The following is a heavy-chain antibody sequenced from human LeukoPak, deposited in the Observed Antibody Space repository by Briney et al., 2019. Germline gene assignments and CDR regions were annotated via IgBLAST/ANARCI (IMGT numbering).Heavy chain of an antibody. CDR1: GGSISSSSYY. CDR2: IYYSGST. J-gene: IGHJ6*03. D-gene: IGHD3-22*01. Sequence: SETLSLTCTVSGGSISSSSYYWGWIRQPPGKGLEWIGSIYYSGSTYYNPSLKSRVTISVDTSKNQFSLKLSSVTAADTAVYYCARDHYYDSSGYYYDYYYYMDVWGKGTTVTVSS. CDR3: ARDHYYDSSGYYYDYYYYMDV. V-gene: IGHV4-39*07.